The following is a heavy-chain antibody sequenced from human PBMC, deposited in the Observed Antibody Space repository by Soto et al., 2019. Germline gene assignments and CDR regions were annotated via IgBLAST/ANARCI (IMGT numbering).Heavy chain of an antibody. CDR3: ADRTHPKAGSTGDAFDL. J-gene: IGHJ3*01. Sequence: QITLKESGPTLVKPTQTLTLTCTFSGFSLSTSGVGVGWIRQPPGKALEWLALIYWDDDKRYSPSLKSRLTITKDTSKNQVVLTMTNMDPVDTATYYCADRTHPKAGSTGDAFDLWGRGRMVTVSS. CDR1: GFSLSTSGVG. D-gene: IGHD1-1*01. V-gene: IGHV2-5*02. CDR2: IYWDDDK.